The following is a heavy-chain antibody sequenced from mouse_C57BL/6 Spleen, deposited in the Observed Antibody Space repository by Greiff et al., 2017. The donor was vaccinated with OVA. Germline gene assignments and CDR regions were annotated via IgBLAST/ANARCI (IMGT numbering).Heavy chain of an antibody. V-gene: IGHV1-4*01. CDR1: GYTFTSYT. CDR3: ARGITTVVAPFDY. Sequence: VQLQQSGAELARPGASVKMSCKASGYTFTSYTMHWVKQRPGQGLEWIGYINPSSGYTKYNQKFKDKATLTADKSSSTAYMQLSSLTSEDSAVYYCARGITTVVAPFDYWGQGTTLTVSS. CDR2: INPSSGYT. D-gene: IGHD1-1*01. J-gene: IGHJ2*01.